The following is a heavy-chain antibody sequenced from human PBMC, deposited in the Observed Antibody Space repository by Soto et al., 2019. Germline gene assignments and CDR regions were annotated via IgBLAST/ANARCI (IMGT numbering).Heavy chain of an antibody. CDR1: GLTVSTSS. J-gene: IGHJ6*03. Sequence: GGSLRLSCAASGLTVSTSSMNWVRQAPGKGLEWISYIRRHTSVTAYADSVKGRFTISIDSARNSLYLQMNSLRAEDTAVYYCARDLSWGSNWYYFMDVWGKGTTVTVSS. CDR2: IRRHTSVT. D-gene: IGHD7-27*01. V-gene: IGHV3-48*01. CDR3: ARDLSWGSNWYYFMDV.